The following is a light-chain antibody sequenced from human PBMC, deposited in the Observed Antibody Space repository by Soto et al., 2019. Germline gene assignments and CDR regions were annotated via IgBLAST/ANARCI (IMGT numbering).Light chain of an antibody. CDR2: GAS. J-gene: IGKJ2*01. Sequence: EIVMTQSPATLSVSPGERATLSCRASQSVSSNLAWYQQKPGQAPRLLIYGASTRATGIPARFSGSGSGTEVTLPISSLQSEDFGVYYCQQYNNWPLYTFGQGTKLEIK. CDR3: QQYNNWPLYT. CDR1: QSVSSN. V-gene: IGKV3-15*01.